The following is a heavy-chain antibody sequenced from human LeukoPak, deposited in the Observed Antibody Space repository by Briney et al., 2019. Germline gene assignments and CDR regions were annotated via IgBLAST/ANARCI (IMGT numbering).Heavy chain of an antibody. CDR2: FDPEDGET. Sequence: ASVKVSCKVSGYTLTELSMHWVRQAPGKGLEWMGGFDPEDGETIYAQKFQGRVTMTEDTSTDTAYMELSSLRSEDTAVYYCAISSRFLKWSASAGAFDFWGQGTMVTVSS. CDR3: AISSRFLKWSASAGAFDF. D-gene: IGHD3-3*01. CDR1: GYTLTELS. V-gene: IGHV1-24*01. J-gene: IGHJ3*01.